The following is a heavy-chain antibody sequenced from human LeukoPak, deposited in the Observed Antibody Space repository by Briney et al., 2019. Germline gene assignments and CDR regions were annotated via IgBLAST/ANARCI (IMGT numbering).Heavy chain of an antibody. Sequence: PSETLSLTCTVSGGSISSYYWSWIRQPPGKGLEWIGYIYYSGSTNYNPSPKSRVTISVDTSKNQFSLKLSSVTAADTAVYYCARHSGYSSGWSEYFQHWGQGTLVTVSS. J-gene: IGHJ1*01. V-gene: IGHV4-59*08. CDR3: ARHSGYSSGWSEYFQH. CDR1: GGSISSYY. CDR2: IYYSGST. D-gene: IGHD6-19*01.